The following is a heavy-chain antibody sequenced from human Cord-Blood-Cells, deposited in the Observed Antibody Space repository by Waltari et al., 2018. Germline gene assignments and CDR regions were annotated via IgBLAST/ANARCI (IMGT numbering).Heavy chain of an antibody. CDR1: GYTFTGYY. CDR3: ARGVLGLYYFDY. Sequence: QVQLVQSGAEVKKPGASVKVSCKASGYTFTGYYMHWVRQAPGQGLEWMGWINTNSGGTNYAQKFQGRVTMTRDTSISTAYMELSRLRSDDTAVYYCARGVLGLYYFDYWGQGTLVTVSS. J-gene: IGHJ4*02. D-gene: IGHD7-27*01. V-gene: IGHV1-2*02. CDR2: INTNSGGT.